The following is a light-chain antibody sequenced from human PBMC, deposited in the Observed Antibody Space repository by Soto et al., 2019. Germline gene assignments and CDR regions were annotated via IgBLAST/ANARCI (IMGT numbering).Light chain of an antibody. CDR3: QQYNSFSKT. CDR1: QSIAYW. J-gene: IGKJ1*01. CDR2: AAS. V-gene: IGKV1-5*01. Sequence: DIQMAQSPSSLYASVGDRVTITSRASQSIAYWLAWYQQKPGKAPKLLIYAASTLETGVPSRFSGSGYGTEFTLTIASLQPDDSATYYCQQYNSFSKTFGRGTKVDI.